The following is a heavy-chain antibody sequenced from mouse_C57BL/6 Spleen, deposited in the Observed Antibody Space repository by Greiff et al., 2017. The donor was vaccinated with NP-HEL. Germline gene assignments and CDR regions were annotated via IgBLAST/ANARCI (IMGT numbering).Heavy chain of an antibody. D-gene: IGHD1-1*01. V-gene: IGHV14-1*01. CDR3: SRGYYGSPPYFDV. CDR1: GFNIKDYY. CDR2: IDPEDGDT. Sequence: EVKLQQSGAELVRPGASVKLSCTASGFNIKDYYMHWVKQRPEQGLEWIGRIDPEDGDTEYAPKFPGKATMTADTSSNTAYLQLSSLTSEDTAVYYCSRGYYGSPPYFDVWGTGTTVTVSS. J-gene: IGHJ1*03.